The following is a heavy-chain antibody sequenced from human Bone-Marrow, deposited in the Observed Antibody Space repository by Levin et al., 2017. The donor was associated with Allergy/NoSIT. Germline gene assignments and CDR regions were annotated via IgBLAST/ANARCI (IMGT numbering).Heavy chain of an antibody. V-gene: IGHV3-7*01. D-gene: IGHD1-26*01. CDR1: GFTFSSYW. J-gene: IGHJ3*02. Sequence: GESLKISCAASGFTFSSYWMSWVRQAPGKGLEWVANIKQDGSEKYYVDSVKGRFTISRDNAKNSLYLRMNSLRAEDTAVYYCARVRSGSYRDAFDIWGQGTMVTVSS. CDR2: IKQDGSEK. CDR3: ARVRSGSYRDAFDI.